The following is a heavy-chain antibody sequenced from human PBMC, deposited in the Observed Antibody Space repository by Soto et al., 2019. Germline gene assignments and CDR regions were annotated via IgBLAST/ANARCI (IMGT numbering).Heavy chain of an antibody. V-gene: IGHV3-13*01. D-gene: IGHD3-10*01. CDR3: ARGRSFSYDSTPPPMFDP. Sequence: XVSLEVAFAGCGFTFSTFDIHWVRQAPGKGLEWVSGIGTLSDTFYAASVQGRFTISRQNAKNSVYLQMNSLRAGDTAFYYCARGRSFSYDSTPPPMFDPWGQGTLVTVSS. J-gene: IGHJ5*02. CDR2: IGTLSDT. CDR1: GFTFSTFD.